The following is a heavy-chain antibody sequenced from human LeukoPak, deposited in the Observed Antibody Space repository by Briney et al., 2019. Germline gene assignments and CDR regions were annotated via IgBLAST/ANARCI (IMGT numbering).Heavy chain of an antibody. J-gene: IGHJ4*02. Sequence: QTGGSLRLSCAASGFTFSSYAMSWVRQAPGKGLEWVSAISGSGGSTYYADSVKGRSTISRDNSKNTLYLQMNSLRAEDTAVYYCAKDEGYCSSTSCYFDYWGQGTLVTVSS. CDR2: ISGSGGST. CDR3: AKDEGYCSSTSCYFDY. D-gene: IGHD2-2*01. CDR1: GFTFSSYA. V-gene: IGHV3-23*01.